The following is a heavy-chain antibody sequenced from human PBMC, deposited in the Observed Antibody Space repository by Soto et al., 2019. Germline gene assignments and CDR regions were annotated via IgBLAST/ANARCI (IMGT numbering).Heavy chain of an antibody. J-gene: IGHJ6*02. CDR1: GVSFSSYG. CDR2: IWYDGSTK. Sequence: GGSVGISCAACGVSFSSYGMHWVLQAPGKGLEWVAVIWYDGSTKYYADSVKGRFTISRDNSKNTLYLQMNSLRAEDTAVYYCARDLGLRWRQTSSYYYYGMDVWGQGTTVTVSS. CDR3: ARDLGLRWRQTSSYYYYGMDV. V-gene: IGHV3-33*01. D-gene: IGHD2-21*02.